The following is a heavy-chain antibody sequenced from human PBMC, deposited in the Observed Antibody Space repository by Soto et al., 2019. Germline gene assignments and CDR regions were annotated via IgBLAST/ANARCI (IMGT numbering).Heavy chain of an antibody. D-gene: IGHD2-15*01. CDR1: GASIFSSY. Sequence: SETLSLTCTVSGASIFSSYWTWIRQPPGKGLEWIGNIYYSGNTNYNPSLKSRVTISVDTSKNQFSLSLRSVSAADTAVYFCARLSPGKLLDFWGQGTLVTVSS. V-gene: IGHV4-59*12. J-gene: IGHJ4*02. CDR3: ARLSPGKLLDF. CDR2: IYYSGNT.